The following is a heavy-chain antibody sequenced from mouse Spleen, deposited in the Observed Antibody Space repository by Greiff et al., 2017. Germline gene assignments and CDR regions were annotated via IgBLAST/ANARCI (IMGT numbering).Heavy chain of an antibody. J-gene: IGHJ2*01. D-gene: IGHD2-1*01. CDR3: ARLSYGKGNYFDY. CDR1: ATPSTTYW. CDR2: IDPSDSET. V-gene: IGHV1-52*01. Sequence: QVQLQQPGAELVGLGPSVSCSSRPSATPSTTYWRIGVRQRPIQGLEWIGNIDPSDSETHYNQKFKDKATLTVDKSSSTAYMQLSSLTSEDSAVYYCARLSYGKGNYFDYWGQGTTLTVSS.